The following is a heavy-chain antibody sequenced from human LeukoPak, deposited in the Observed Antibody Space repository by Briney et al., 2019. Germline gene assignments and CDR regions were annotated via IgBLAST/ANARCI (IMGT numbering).Heavy chain of an antibody. D-gene: IGHD2-2*01. CDR1: GFTFSSYA. Sequence: GGSLRLSCAASGFTFSSYAMSWVRQAPGKGLEWVSAISGSAGSTYYADSVKGRFTISRDNAKNSLYLQMNSLRAEDTAVYYCARRYCSSTSCLIDYWGQGTLVTVSS. CDR3: ARRYCSSTSCLIDY. J-gene: IGHJ4*02. V-gene: IGHV3-23*01. CDR2: ISGSAGST.